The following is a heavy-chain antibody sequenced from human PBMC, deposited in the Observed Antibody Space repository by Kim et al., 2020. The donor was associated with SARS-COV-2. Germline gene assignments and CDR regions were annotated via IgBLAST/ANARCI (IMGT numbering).Heavy chain of an antibody. CDR1: GGSFSGYY. CDR2: INHSGST. Sequence: SETLSLTCAVYGGSFSGYYWSWIRQPPGKGLEWIGEINHSGSTNYNPSLKSRVTISVDTSKNQFSLKLSSVTAADTAVYYCARVPRVYGSGSYPYYYYYGMDVWGQGTTVTVSS. J-gene: IGHJ6*02. V-gene: IGHV4-34*01. CDR3: ARVPRVYGSGSYPYYYYYGMDV. D-gene: IGHD3-10*01.